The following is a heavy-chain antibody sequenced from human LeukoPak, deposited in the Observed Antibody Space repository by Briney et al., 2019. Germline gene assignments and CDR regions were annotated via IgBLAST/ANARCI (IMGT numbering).Heavy chain of an antibody. Sequence: ASVKVSCKASGGTFSSYAISWVRQAPGQGLEWMGGIIPIFGTANYAQKFQGRVTITADESTSTAYMELSSLRSEDTAVYYCARSTRSEYSSSSYWGQGTLVTVSS. CDR3: ARSTRSEYSSSSY. CDR2: IIPIFGTA. CDR1: GGTFSSYA. V-gene: IGHV1-69*13. D-gene: IGHD6-6*01. J-gene: IGHJ4*02.